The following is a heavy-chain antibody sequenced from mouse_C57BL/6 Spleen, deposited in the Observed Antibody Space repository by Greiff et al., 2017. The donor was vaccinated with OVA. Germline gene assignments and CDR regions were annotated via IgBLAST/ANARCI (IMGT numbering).Heavy chain of an antibody. J-gene: IGHJ2*01. CDR2: INPNNGGT. Sequence: DVQLQESGPELVKPGASVKMSCKASGYTFTDYNMHWVKQSHGKSLEWIGYINPNNGGTSYNQKFKGKATLTVNKSSSTAYMELRSLTSEDAAVYYCARSRYYGSLDYWGQGTTLTVSS. D-gene: IGHD1-1*01. CDR3: ARSRYYGSLDY. V-gene: IGHV1-22*01. CDR1: GYTFTDYN.